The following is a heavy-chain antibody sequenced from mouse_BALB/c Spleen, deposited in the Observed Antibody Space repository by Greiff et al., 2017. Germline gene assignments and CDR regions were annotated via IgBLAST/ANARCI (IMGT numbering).Heavy chain of an antibody. CDR1: GFTFSSFG. CDR2: ISSGSSTI. V-gene: IGHV5-17*02. Sequence: EVKLMESGGGLVQPGGSRKLSCAASGFTFSSFGMHWVRQAPEKGLEWVAYISSGSSTIYYADTVQGRFTISRDNPKNTLFLQMTSLRSEDTAMYYCARRYYGYAMDYWGQGTSVTVSS. J-gene: IGHJ4*01. CDR3: ARRYYGYAMDY. D-gene: IGHD1-1*01.